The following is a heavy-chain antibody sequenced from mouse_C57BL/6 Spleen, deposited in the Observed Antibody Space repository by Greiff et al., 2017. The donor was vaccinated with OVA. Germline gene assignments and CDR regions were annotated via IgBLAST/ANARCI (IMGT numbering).Heavy chain of an antibody. J-gene: IGHJ3*01. CDR2: INPNRGST. CDR3: ASHYYGSSYGIAY. V-gene: IGHV1-64*01. CDR1: GYTFTSYW. Sequence: VQLQQPGAELVKPGASVKLSCKASGYTFTSYWMHWVKQRPGQGLEWIGMINPNRGSTNYNEKFKSKATLTVDKSSSTAYMQLSSLTSEDSAVYYCASHYYGSSYGIAYWGQGTLVTVSA. D-gene: IGHD1-1*01.